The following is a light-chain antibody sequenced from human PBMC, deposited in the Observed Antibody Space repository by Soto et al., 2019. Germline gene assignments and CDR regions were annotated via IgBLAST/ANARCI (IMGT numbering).Light chain of an antibody. CDR1: SSEVGSYNL. Sequence: QSALTQPASVSGSPGQSITISCTGTSSEVGSYNLVSWYQQHPGKAPKLMIYEGSKRPSGVSNRFSGSKSGNTASLTISGLQAEDEADYYRCSYAGSHVVFGGGTKLTVL. J-gene: IGLJ2*01. V-gene: IGLV2-23*01. CDR3: CSYAGSHVV. CDR2: EGS.